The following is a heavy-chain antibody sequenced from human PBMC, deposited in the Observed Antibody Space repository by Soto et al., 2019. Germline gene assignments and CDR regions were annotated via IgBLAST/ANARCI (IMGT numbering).Heavy chain of an antibody. Sequence: QMQLVESGGGVVQPGRSLRLSCAASGFTFSSHGMHWVRQAPGKGLEWVAVISYDGSKEDYGDSVKGRFTVSRDNFKNTLDLQMNSLRVEDTAVYYCANDQGGRSYARYGMDVWGQGTTVTVSS. D-gene: IGHD5-18*01. V-gene: IGHV3-30*18. J-gene: IGHJ6*02. CDR3: ANDQGGRSYARYGMDV. CDR1: GFTFSSHG. CDR2: ISYDGSKE.